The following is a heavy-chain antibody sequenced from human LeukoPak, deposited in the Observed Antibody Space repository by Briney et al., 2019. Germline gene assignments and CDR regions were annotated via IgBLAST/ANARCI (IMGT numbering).Heavy chain of an antibody. CDR2: IYYSGST. D-gene: IGHD3-22*01. CDR3: ARQKNYYDSSGLYYFDY. CDR1: GGSISSSSYY. Sequence: SETLSLTCTVSGGSISSSSYYWGWIRQPPGKGQEWIGSIYYSGSTYYNPSLKSRVTISVDTSKNQFSLKLSSVTAADTAVYYCARQKNYYDSSGLYYFDYWGQGTLVTVSS. J-gene: IGHJ4*02. V-gene: IGHV4-39*01.